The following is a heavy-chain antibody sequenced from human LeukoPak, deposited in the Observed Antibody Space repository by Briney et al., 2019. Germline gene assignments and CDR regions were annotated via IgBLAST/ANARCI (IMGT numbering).Heavy chain of an antibody. CDR2: INPNSGGT. V-gene: IGHV1-2*02. CDR1: GYTFTGYY. J-gene: IGHJ6*02. D-gene: IGHD3-10*01. Sequence: ASVKVSCKASGYTFTGYYMHRVRQASGQGLEWIGWINPNSGGTNYAQKFQGRVTMTRDTSISTAYMELSRLRSDDTAVYYCARTVELWFGELLPDYYYGMDVWGQGTTVTVSS. CDR3: ARTVELWFGELLPDYYYGMDV.